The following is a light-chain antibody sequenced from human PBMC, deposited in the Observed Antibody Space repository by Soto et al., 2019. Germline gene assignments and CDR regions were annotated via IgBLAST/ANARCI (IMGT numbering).Light chain of an antibody. J-gene: IGKJ2*01. CDR1: QNMNSW. CDR3: QQHHALYT. V-gene: IGKV1-5*03. Sequence: DIQMTQYPSNLSASVGDRVTINCRDSQNMNSWLAWYQQKPGKAPSLLISKASNLVSGVLSSFSGSGSGTEFTRNISSLKPDDFGTYYCQQHHALYTFGQGTKLEIK. CDR2: KAS.